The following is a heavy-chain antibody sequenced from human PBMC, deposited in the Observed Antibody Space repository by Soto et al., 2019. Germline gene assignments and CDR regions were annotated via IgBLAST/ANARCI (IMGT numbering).Heavy chain of an antibody. V-gene: IGHV4-4*02. J-gene: IGHJ6*02. CDR2: LSREGNR. CDR1: GAPITTTKW. D-gene: IGHD3-16*01. Sequence: QEQPQESGPGPVKPSETLSLTCTVSGAPITTTKWWAWVRLPPGKALEWIGELSREGNRNSNPSLEGRFIMSLDQSKNHFSLKLTSVTAADTAIYYCATQTISHTWGVWGRGTSVTVSS. CDR3: ATQTISHTWGV.